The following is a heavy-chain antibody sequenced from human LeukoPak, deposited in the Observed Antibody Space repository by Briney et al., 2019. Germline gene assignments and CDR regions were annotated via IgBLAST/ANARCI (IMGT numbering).Heavy chain of an antibody. J-gene: IGHJ3*02. V-gene: IGHV2-70*11. Sequence: SGPTLVKPTQTLTLTCTFSGFSLSTSEMCVSWIRQPPGKALEWLARIDWDDDKYYSTSLKTRLTISKDTSKNQVVLTMTNMDPVDTATYYCARMQQLVRRGDAFDIWGQGTMVTVSS. CDR3: ARMQQLVRRGDAFDI. CDR2: IDWDDDK. CDR1: GFSLSTSEMC. D-gene: IGHD6-13*01.